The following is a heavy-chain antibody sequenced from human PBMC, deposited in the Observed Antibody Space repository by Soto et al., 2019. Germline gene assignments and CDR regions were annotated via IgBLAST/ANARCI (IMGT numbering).Heavy chain of an antibody. D-gene: IGHD3-10*01. CDR1: GGSISSYY. CDR3: ARQGFGPLHGLVDV. V-gene: IGHV4-59*08. J-gene: IGHJ6*02. CDR2: VHHSWGS. Sequence: QVQLQESGPGLVKPSETLSLSCTVSGGSISSYYWSWFRQSPGKRMEWIGYVHHSWGSSYNPSLQSRVAKSLDTSKSQLSLKVTSVTATDTAVYYCARQGFGPLHGLVDVWGQGTTVTVSS.